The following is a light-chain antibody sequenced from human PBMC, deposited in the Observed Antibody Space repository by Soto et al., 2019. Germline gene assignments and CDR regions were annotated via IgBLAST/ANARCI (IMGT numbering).Light chain of an antibody. CDR2: STS. CDR3: LLYYGGAQLGV. CDR1: TGAVTSGYY. Sequence: QSVGTHESWVTLSPAGIVTLTCASSTGAVTSGYYPNWFQQKPGQAPRALIYSTSNKHSWTPARFSGSLLGGKAALTLSGVQPEDDAEYHCLLYYGGAQLGVFGTGTKVTVL. J-gene: IGLJ1*01. V-gene: IGLV7-43*01.